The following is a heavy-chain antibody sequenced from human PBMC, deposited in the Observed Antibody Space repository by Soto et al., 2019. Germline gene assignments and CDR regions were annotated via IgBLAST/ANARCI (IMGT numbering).Heavy chain of an antibody. CDR2: ISYDGSNK. J-gene: IGHJ4*02. Sequence: LRLSCAASGFTFSSYGMHWVRQAPGKGLEWVAVISYDGSNKYYADSVKGRFTISRDNSKNTLYLQMNSPRAEDTAVYYCALDVNGLWGQGTLVTVSS. CDR3: ALDVNGL. V-gene: IGHV3-30*03. CDR1: GFTFSSYG.